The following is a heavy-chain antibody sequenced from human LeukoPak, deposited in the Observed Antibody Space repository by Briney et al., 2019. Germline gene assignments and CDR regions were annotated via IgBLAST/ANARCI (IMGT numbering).Heavy chain of an antibody. CDR2: ISSSSYYI. Sequence: GGSLRLSCVVSGVTLSNYNMNWVRQAPGKGLEWVSYISSSSYYIYYADSAKGRFTISRDNAKNSLYLQMSGLRAEDTAVYYCARDRSYDYVWGSDGLDIWGHGTMVTVSS. J-gene: IGHJ3*02. CDR1: GVTLSNYN. CDR3: ARDRSYDYVWGSDGLDI. V-gene: IGHV3-21*06. D-gene: IGHD3-16*01.